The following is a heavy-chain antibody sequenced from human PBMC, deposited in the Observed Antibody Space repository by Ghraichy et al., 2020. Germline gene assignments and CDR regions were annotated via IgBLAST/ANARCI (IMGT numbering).Heavy chain of an antibody. J-gene: IGHJ6*03. CDR1: GYTFTSYG. CDR3: ARVFPFRSVEWLLYSNYYYYMDV. D-gene: IGHD3-3*01. V-gene: IGHV1-18*01. CDR2: ISAYNGNT. Sequence: ASVKVSCKASGYTFTSYGISWVRQAPGQGLEWMGWISAYNGNTNYAQKLQGRVTMTTDTSTSTAYMELRSLRSDDTAVYYCARVFPFRSVEWLLYSNYYYYMDVWGKGTTVTVSS.